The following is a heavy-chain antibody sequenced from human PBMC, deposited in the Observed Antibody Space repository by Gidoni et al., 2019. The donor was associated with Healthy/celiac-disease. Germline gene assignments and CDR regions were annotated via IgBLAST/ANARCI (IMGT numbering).Heavy chain of an antibody. V-gene: IGHV4-4*07. J-gene: IGHJ4*02. D-gene: IGHD1-26*01. CDR3: AREGNLGGSYTRAFDY. CDR1: GGSISSYY. CDR2: IYTSGST. Sequence: QVQLQESGPGLVKPSETLSLTCTVSGGSISSYYWSWIRQPAGKGLEWSGRIYTSGSTNYNPSLKSRVTMSVDTSKNQFSLKLSSVTAADTAVYYCAREGNLGGSYTRAFDYWGQGTLVTVSS.